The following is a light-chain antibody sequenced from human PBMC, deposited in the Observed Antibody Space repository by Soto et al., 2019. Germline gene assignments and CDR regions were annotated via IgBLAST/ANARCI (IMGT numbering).Light chain of an antibody. J-gene: IGLJ2*01. CDR2: EVS. CDR3: SSYTSSSTLV. Sequence: QSALTQPASVSGSPGQSITISCTGSSSDVGGYHYVSWYQQYPGEAPKLVIYEVSNRPSGISNRFSGSKSGNTASLTLSGLQAEDEADYYCSSYTSSSTLVFGGGTKVTVL. CDR1: SSDVGGYHY. V-gene: IGLV2-14*01.